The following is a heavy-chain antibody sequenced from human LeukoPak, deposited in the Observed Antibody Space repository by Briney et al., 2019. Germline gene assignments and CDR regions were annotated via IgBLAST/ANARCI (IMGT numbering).Heavy chain of an antibody. CDR1: GFAFSSYV. D-gene: IGHD1-1*01. CDR3: ARDWVYKIDY. J-gene: IGHJ4*02. CDR2: ISHDGFI. V-gene: IGHV3-74*01. Sequence: GGSLRLSCETAGFAFSSYVMHWVRRTPGKGLVWVSRISHDGFISYSDSVKGRFTISRDNAKNTLILQMNSLRAEDTAVYYCARDWVYKIDYWGRGTLVTVSS.